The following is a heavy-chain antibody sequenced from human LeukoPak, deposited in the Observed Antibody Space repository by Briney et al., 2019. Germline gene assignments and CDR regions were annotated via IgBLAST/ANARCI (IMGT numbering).Heavy chain of an antibody. CDR1: GGSISSSSYY. V-gene: IGHV4-39*01. D-gene: IGHD3-3*01. J-gene: IGHJ4*02. CDR3: ASYDFWSGYFYY. CDR2: IYYSGST. Sequence: PSETLSLTCTVSGGSISSSSYYWCWIRQPPGKGLEWIGSIYYSGSTYYNPSLKSRVTISVDTSKNQFSLKLSSVTAADTAVYYCASYDFWSGYFYYWGQGTLVTVSS.